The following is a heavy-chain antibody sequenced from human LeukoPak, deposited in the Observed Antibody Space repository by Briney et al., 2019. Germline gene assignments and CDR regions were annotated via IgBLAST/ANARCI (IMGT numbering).Heavy chain of an antibody. J-gene: IGHJ3*02. D-gene: IGHD2-15*01. CDR2: IYYSGST. CDR1: GGSISSYY. Sequence: SETLSLTCTVSGGSISSYYWSWIRQPPGKGLEWIGYIYYSGSTNYNPSLKSRVTISVDTSKNQFSLKLSSVTAADTAVYYYARDTPYCSGGSCYDNAFDIWGQGTMVTVSS. CDR3: ARDTPYCSGGSCYDNAFDI. V-gene: IGHV4-59*01.